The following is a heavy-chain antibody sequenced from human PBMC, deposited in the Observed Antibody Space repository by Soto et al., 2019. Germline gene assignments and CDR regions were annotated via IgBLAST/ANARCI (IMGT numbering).Heavy chain of an antibody. CDR1: GGTFSSYA. D-gene: IGHD3-16*02. Sequence: QVQLVQSGAEVKKPGSSVKVSCKASGGTFSSYAISWVRQAAGQGLEWMGGIIPIFGTANYAQKFQGRVTITADESTSTAYMELSSLRSEDMAVYYCARGRDEEGMITFGGVIVWGQGTLVTVSS. V-gene: IGHV1-69*01. J-gene: IGHJ4*02. CDR3: ARGRDEEGMITFGGVIV. CDR2: IIPIFGTA.